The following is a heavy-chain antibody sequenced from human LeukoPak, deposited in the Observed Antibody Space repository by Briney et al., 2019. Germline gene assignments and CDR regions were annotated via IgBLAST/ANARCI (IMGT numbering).Heavy chain of an antibody. CDR2: INPNSGGT. V-gene: IGHV1-2*02. CDR3: ARSARVSSKIGEH. J-gene: IGHJ1*01. Sequence: ASVKDSCKXSGYTFTGYYMHWVRQSPGQGLEWMGWINPNSGGTNYSQKFQGRVTMTRDTSISTAYMELSRLRSDDTTVYYCARSARVSSKIGEHWGQGTLVTVSS. D-gene: IGHD3-16*02. CDR1: GYTFTGYY.